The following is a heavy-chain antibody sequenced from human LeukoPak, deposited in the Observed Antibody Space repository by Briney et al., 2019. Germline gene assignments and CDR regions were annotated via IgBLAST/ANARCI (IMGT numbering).Heavy chain of an antibody. D-gene: IGHD3-3*01. CDR3: ARLETGIDAFDI. V-gene: IGHV3-11*04. CDR1: GLTYSDYY. Sequence: PGGSLRLSCAASGLTYSDYYMSWIRQAPGKGLEWVSYISSSGSTIYYADSVKGRFTISRDNAKNSLYLQMNSLRAEDTAVYYCARLETGIDAFDIWGQGTMVTVSS. CDR2: ISSSGSTI. J-gene: IGHJ3*02.